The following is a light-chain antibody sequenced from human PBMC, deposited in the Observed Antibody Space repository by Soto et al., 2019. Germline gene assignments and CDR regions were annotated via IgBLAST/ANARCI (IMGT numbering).Light chain of an antibody. Sequence: EIVLTQSPGTLSFSPGERATLSGTATQSVNNNLAWYQHKRCQAPRLLIYEAFIRATGIPARFSGSGSETDFTLTISSLEPEDFAVYYCQQRRHWPPTFGPGTKVESK. CDR2: EAF. V-gene: IGKV3-11*01. CDR1: QSVNNN. CDR3: QQRRHWPPT. J-gene: IGKJ3*01.